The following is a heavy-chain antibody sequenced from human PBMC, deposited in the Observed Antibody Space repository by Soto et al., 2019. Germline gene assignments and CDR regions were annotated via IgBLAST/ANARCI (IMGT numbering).Heavy chain of an antibody. CDR2: IYSGGST. CDR1: GFTVSSNY. CDR3: ARDRDYDSSGYYYEYYGMDV. V-gene: IGHV3-66*01. J-gene: IGHJ6*02. Sequence: EVQLVESGGGLVQPGGSLRLSCAASGFTVSSNYMSWVRQAPGKGLEWVSVIYSGGSTYYADSVKGRFTISRDNSTNTLYLQMNSLRAEDTAVYYCARDRDYDSSGYYYEYYGMDVWGQGTTVTVSS. D-gene: IGHD3-22*01.